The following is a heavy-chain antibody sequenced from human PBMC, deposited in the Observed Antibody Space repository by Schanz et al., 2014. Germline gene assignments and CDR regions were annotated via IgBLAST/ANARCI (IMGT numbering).Heavy chain of an antibody. CDR2: ISSSSSTI. CDR3: AASSGWHPSTDY. Sequence: VQLVESGGGVVQPGRSLRLSCAASGFTFSSYWMHWVRQVPGKGLVWVAYISSSSSTIHYADSVKGRFTISRDNAKSSLYLQMNSLRVEDTAVYYCAASSGWHPSTDYWGQGTLVTVSS. D-gene: IGHD6-19*01. J-gene: IGHJ4*02. V-gene: IGHV3-48*04. CDR1: GFTFSSYW.